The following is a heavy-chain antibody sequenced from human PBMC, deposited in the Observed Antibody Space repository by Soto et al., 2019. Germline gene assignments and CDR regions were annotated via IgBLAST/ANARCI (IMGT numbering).Heavy chain of an antibody. J-gene: IGHJ4*02. D-gene: IGHD6-19*01. CDR3: ARGTGLAVAGTGFDY. Sequence: QVQLQESGPGLVKPSETLSLTCTVSGGSISSYYWSWIRQPPGKGLEWIGYIYYSGSTNYNPSLNIRVTIPVDTSKHQLPLKLSSVTAADTAVYYCARGTGLAVAGTGFDYWGQGTPVTVSS. CDR1: GGSISSYY. V-gene: IGHV4-59*01. CDR2: IYYSGST.